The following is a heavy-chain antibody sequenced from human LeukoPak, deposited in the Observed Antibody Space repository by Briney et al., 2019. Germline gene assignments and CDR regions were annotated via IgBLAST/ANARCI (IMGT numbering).Heavy chain of an antibody. CDR1: GYTFTGYY. J-gene: IGHJ6*02. CDR3: ASCLSSSCYYGMDV. CDR2: IIPILGIA. V-gene: IGHV1-69*02. D-gene: IGHD6-13*01. Sequence: SVKVSCKASGYTFTGYYMHWVRQAPGQGLEWMGRIIPILGIANYAQKFQGRVTITADKSTSTAYMELSSLRSEDTAVYYCASCLSSSCYYGMDVWGQGTTVTVSS.